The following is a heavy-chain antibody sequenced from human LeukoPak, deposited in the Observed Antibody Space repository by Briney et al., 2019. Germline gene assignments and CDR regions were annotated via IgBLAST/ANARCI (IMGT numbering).Heavy chain of an antibody. V-gene: IGHV4-61*02. CDR2: IYTSGGT. D-gene: IGHD1-26*01. Sequence: SETLSLTCTVSGGSITNLNYYWTWIRQPVGKRLEWIGRIYTSGGTDYNPSLKTRATLSVDKSKNQFSLNLASLTAADTALYYCAGRGSSSGTFDIWGPGTFVTVSS. CDR1: GGSITNLNYY. J-gene: IGHJ3*02. CDR3: AGRGSSSGTFDI.